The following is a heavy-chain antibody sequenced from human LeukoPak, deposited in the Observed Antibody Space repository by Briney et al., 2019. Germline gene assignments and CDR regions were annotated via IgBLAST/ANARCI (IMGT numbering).Heavy chain of an antibody. CDR1: GYTFTNYY. J-gene: IGHJ6*03. D-gene: IGHD1-26*01. Sequence: GASVKVSCKASGYTFTNYYMHWVRQAPGQGLEWMGIINPSGGSTSYAQKFQGRVTMTRDMSTSTVYMELNSLRSEDTAVYYCASGADGGSSYYYYYMDVWGKGTTVTVSS. V-gene: IGHV1-46*01. CDR3: ASGADGGSSYYYYYMDV. CDR2: INPSGGST.